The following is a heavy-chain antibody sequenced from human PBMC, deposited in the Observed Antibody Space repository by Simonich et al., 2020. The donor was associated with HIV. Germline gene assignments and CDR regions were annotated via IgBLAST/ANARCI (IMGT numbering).Heavy chain of an antibody. CDR1: GYTFTGYY. CDR2: INPNSGGT. J-gene: IGHJ4*02. V-gene: IGHV1-2*06. Sequence: QVQLVQSGAEVKKPGASVKVSCKASGYTFTGYYMHWVRQAPGQGLEWMGRINPNSGGTNYAPKFQGRVTMTRDTSISTAYMELSRLRSDDAAVYYCARAYSSGFTFDYWGQGTLVTVSS. CDR3: ARAYSSGFTFDY. D-gene: IGHD6-19*01.